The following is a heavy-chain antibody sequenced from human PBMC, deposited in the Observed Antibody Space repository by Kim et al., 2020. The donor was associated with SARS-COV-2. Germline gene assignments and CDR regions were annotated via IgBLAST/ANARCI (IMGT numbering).Heavy chain of an antibody. CDR3: ARGNHNWNDPHNPTFDY. V-gene: IGHV3-30*04. CDR1: GFTFSSYA. CDR2: ISYDGSNK. D-gene: IGHD1-20*01. J-gene: IGHJ4*02. Sequence: GGSLRLSCAASGFTFSSYAMHWVRQAPGKGLEWVAVISYDGSNKYYADSVKGRFTISRDNSKNTLYLQMNSLRAEDTAVYYCARGNHNWNDPHNPTFDYWGQGTLVTVSS.